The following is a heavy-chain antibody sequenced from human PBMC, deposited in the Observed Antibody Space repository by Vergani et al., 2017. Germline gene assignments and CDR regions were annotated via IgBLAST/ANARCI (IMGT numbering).Heavy chain of an antibody. Sequence: QVQLVESGGGVVQPGRSLRLSCAASGFTFSSYGMHWVRQAPGKGLEWVAVIWYDGSNKYYADSVKGRFTISIDNSKNTLYSEMNSLRAEDTAVYYCARDRARIAAAGNLDYWGQGTLVTVSS. CDR1: GFTFSSYG. J-gene: IGHJ4*02. D-gene: IGHD6-13*01. CDR3: ARDRARIAAAGNLDY. CDR2: IWYDGSNK. V-gene: IGHV3-33*01.